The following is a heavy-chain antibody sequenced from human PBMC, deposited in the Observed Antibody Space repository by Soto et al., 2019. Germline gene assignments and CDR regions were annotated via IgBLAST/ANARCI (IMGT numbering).Heavy chain of an antibody. CDR1: GGTFSSYA. CDR3: ARAGHYYDSSGYAYSFDY. Sequence: SVKVSCKASGGTFSSYAISWGREAPGQGLEWMGGIIPLFGTANCAQKFQGRVTITADESTSTAYVELSSLRSEDTAGYYCARAGHYYDSSGYAYSFDYWGQGTLVTVSS. D-gene: IGHD3-22*01. J-gene: IGHJ4*02. CDR2: IIPLFGTA. V-gene: IGHV1-69*13.